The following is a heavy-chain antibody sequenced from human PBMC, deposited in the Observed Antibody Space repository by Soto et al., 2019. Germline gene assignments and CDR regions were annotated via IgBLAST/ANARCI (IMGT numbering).Heavy chain of an antibody. CDR2: IDWDDDK. J-gene: IGHJ5*02. CDR3: ARIPPTDTRGDVWFDP. Sequence: SCPTLVNPTQTLTLTCTFSGFSLSTSGMCXSWIRQPPGKALEWLALIDWDDDKYYSTSLKTRLTISKDTSKNQVVLTMTNMDPVDTATYYCARIPPTDTRGDVWFDPWGQGALVTVSS. CDR1: GFSLSTSGMC. V-gene: IGHV2-70*01. D-gene: IGHD2-2*01.